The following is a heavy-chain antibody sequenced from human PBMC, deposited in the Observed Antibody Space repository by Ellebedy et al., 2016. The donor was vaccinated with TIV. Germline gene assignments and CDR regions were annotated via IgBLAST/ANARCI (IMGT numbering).Heavy chain of an antibody. D-gene: IGHD4-23*01. CDR3: ANSPPLAFGVNSLDV. CDR1: GFTFSVQT. V-gene: IGHV3-23*01. J-gene: IGHJ6*02. CDR2: IDNDGDGT. Sequence: GGSLRLSCAASGFTFSVQTMSWVRQASGKGPEWVSSIDNDGDGTFYADSVKGRFSISRDNSKNTLNLQMNSLRAEDTAVYYCANSPPLAFGVNSLDVWGQGTTVTVSS.